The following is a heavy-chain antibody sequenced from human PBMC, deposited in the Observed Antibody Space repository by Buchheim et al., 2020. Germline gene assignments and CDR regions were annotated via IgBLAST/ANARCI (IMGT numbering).Heavy chain of an antibody. V-gene: IGHV3-23*01. CDR2: ISGSGGST. J-gene: IGHJ6*02. D-gene: IGHD4-17*01. CDR1: GFTFSSYA. Sequence: EVQLLESGGGLVQPGGSLRLSCAASGFTFSSYAMSWVRQAPGKGLEWVSAISGSGGSTYYADSVKGRFTISRDNSKNTLYLQMNSLRAEDTAVYYCAKDPVRSLDYYYYYGMDVWGQGTT. CDR3: AKDPVRSLDYYYYYGMDV.